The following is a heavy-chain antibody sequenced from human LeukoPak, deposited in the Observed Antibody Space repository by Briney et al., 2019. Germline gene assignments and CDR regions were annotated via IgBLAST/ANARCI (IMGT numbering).Heavy chain of an antibody. CDR1: GFTFSSYA. J-gene: IGHJ2*01. CDR2: ISGSGGST. CDR3: AKHYGSVPDWYFDL. D-gene: IGHD3-10*01. V-gene: IGHV3-23*01. Sequence: GGSLRLSCAASGFTFSSYAMSWVRQAPGKGLEWFSAISGSGGSTYYADSVKGRFTISRDNSKNTLYLQMNSLRAEDTAVYYCAKHYGSVPDWYFDLWGRGTLVTVSS.